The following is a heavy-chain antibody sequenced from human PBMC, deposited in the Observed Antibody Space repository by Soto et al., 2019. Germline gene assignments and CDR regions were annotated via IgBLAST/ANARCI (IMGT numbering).Heavy chain of an antibody. CDR1: GGSVNSGSYY. J-gene: IGHJ4*02. D-gene: IGHD5-18*01. CDR2: IYYSGST. V-gene: IGHV4-61*01. Sequence: SETPSLTCTVSGGSVNSGSYYWSWIRQPPGKGLEWIGYIYYSGSTNYNPSLKSRVTISVDTSKNQFSLKLSSVTAADTAVYYCARGAIYTAMVRGGFDYWGQGTLVTVSS. CDR3: ARGAIYTAMVRGGFDY.